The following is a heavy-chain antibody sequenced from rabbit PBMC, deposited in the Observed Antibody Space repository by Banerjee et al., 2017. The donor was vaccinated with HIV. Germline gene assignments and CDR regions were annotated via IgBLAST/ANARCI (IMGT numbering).Heavy chain of an antibody. CDR2: IYAGSSGST. J-gene: IGHJ6*01. Sequence: QSLEESGGALVTPGGTLTLTCTASGIDFSSSYWICWVRQAPGKGLEWIACIYAGSSGSTYYASWAKGRFTISKTSSTTVTLQMTSLTAADTATYFCARGQNGAGYNMDLWGPGTLVTVS. CDR3: ARGQNGAGYNMDL. D-gene: IGHD7-1*01. CDR1: GIDFSSSYW. V-gene: IGHV1S40*01.